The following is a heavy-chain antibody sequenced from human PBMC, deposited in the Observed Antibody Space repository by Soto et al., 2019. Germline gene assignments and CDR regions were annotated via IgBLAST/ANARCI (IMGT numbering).Heavy chain of an antibody. Sequence: GGSLRLSCAASGFIFSSYDVHWVRQAPGKGLEWVSVITTTGDTYYAASVKGRFTISRENAENSLYLQMNSLRAEDAAVYYCARDSMVRGGGCYYYYGMDVWGQGTTVTVSS. V-gene: IGHV3-13*01. D-gene: IGHD3-10*01. CDR2: ITTTGDT. J-gene: IGHJ6*02. CDR3: ARDSMVRGGGCYYYYGMDV. CDR1: GFIFSSYD.